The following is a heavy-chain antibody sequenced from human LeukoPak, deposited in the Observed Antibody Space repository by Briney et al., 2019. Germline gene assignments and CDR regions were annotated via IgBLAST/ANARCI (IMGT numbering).Heavy chain of an antibody. V-gene: IGHV4-30-4*08. Sequence: SETLSLTCTVSGGSISRGDYYWSWLRQPRGRGLEWFGYIYYSGSTYYNPSLKSRVTISVDTSKNQFSLKLSSVTAADTAVYYCARGVLEWELLTHFDYWGQGTLVTVSS. D-gene: IGHD1-26*01. CDR1: GGSISRGDYY. J-gene: IGHJ4*02. CDR3: ARGVLEWELLTHFDY. CDR2: IYYSGST.